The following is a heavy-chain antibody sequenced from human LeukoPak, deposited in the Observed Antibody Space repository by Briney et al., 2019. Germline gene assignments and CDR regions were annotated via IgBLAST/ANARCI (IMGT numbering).Heavy chain of an antibody. V-gene: IGHV1-8*01. J-gene: IGHJ4*02. Sequence: ASVKVSCKASGYTFTSYDVNWVRQATGQGLEWMGWMNPNSGNTGYAQKFQGRVTMTRNTSISPAYMQLSSLSSEDTAMYHCARSVSSLTHDYWGQGTPVPVSS. CDR2: MNPNSGNT. CDR3: ARSVSSLTHDY. D-gene: IGHD5/OR15-5a*01. CDR1: GYTFTSYD.